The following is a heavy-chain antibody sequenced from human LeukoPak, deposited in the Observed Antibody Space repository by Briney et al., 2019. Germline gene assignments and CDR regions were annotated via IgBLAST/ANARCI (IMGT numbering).Heavy chain of an antibody. CDR1: GGSISSYY. D-gene: IGHD1-20*01. Sequence: PSETLSLTCTVSGGSISSYYWSWIRQPPGKGLAWIGYIYYSGSTNYNPSLKSRVTISVDTSKNQFSLKLSSVTAADTAVYYCARHPNNWAPAHFDYWGQGTLVTVSS. CDR2: IYYSGST. J-gene: IGHJ4*02. CDR3: ARHPNNWAPAHFDY. V-gene: IGHV4-59*08.